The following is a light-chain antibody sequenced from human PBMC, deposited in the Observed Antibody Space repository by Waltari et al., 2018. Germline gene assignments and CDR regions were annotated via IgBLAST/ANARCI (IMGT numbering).Light chain of an antibody. CDR1: RSITEN. V-gene: IGKV3-15*01. CDR2: GAS. J-gene: IGKJ4*01. CDR3: QQYDPWPPIT. Sequence: EIRLTQFPAIVYVSPGDRVTLSCRASRSITENLAWFQQKPGQAPRLLIYGASSRATGIPATVTASGSGTEFTLTISSLQSEDFAVYCCQQYDPWPPITFGGGTRVENK.